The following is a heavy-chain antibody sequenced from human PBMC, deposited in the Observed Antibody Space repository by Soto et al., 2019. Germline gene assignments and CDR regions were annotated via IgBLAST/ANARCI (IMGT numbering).Heavy chain of an antibody. J-gene: IGHJ4*02. CDR2: ISWNSGSI. CDR3: AKGVDYGGNLRPFDY. Sequence: GGSLRLSCAASGFTFSSYAMNWVRQAPGKGLEWVSGISWNSGSIGYADSVKGRFTISRDNAKNSLYLQMNSLRAEDTALYYFAKGVDYGGNLRPFDYWGQGTLVTVSS. D-gene: IGHD4-17*01. CDR1: GFTFSSYA. V-gene: IGHV3-9*01.